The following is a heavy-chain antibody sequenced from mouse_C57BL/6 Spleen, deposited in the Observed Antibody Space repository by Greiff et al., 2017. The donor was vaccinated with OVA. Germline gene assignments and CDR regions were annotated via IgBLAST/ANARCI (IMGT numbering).Heavy chain of an antibody. V-gene: IGHV1-50*01. J-gene: IGHJ2*01. CDR2: IDPSDSYT. D-gene: IGHD3-2*02. Sequence: QVQLQQPGAELVKPGASVKLSCKASGYTFTSYWMQWVKQRPGQGLEWIGEIDPSDSYTNYNQKFKGKATLTVDTSSSTAYMQLSSLTSEDSAVYYCARWGTAQATFDYWGQGTTLTVSS. CDR1: GYTFTSYW. CDR3: ARWGTAQATFDY.